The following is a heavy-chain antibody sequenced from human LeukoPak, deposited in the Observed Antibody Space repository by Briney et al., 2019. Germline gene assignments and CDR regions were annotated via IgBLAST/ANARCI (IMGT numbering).Heavy chain of an antibody. D-gene: IGHD1-1*01. CDR2: ISYDGSNK. Sequence: GRSLRLSCAAPGFTFSSYGMHWVRQAPGKGLEWVAVISYDGSNKYYADSVKGRFTISRDNSKNTLYLQMNSLRAEDTAVYYCGKDAGTISWDDPLGYWGQGTLVTVSS. V-gene: IGHV3-30*18. J-gene: IGHJ4*02. CDR3: GKDAGTISWDDPLGY. CDR1: GFTFSSYG.